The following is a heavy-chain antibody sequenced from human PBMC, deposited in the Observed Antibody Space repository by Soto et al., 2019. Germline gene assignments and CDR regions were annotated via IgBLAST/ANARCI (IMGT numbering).Heavy chain of an antibody. J-gene: IGHJ5*02. CDR3: AKLSRTSSTCYCHGWFDP. V-gene: IGHV4-31*03. Sequence: SETLSLTCTVSGDSISGGASFWSWIRQPPGKGLEWIANVYYSGSSYYNPSLKSRLTISVDTTKNRFSLQLKSMTAADTAVYYCAKLSRTSSTCYCHGWFDPWGQRTPVIFSS. CDR1: GDSISGGASF. D-gene: IGHD2-2*01. CDR2: VYYSGSS.